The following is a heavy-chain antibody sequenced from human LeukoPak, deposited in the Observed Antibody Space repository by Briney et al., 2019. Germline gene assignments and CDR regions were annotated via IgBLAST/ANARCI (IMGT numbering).Heavy chain of an antibody. J-gene: IGHJ4*02. D-gene: IGHD6-13*01. CDR3: ARRRSWYYFEY. Sequence: SATLSLTCTVPGGSISSYYWSWIRQPPGKGLEWIGYIYYSGSTNYNPSLKSRVTISVDTSKNQFSLKLSSVTAADTAVYYCARRRSWYYFEYWGQGTLVTVSS. V-gene: IGHV4-59*01. CDR1: GGSISSYY. CDR2: IYYSGST.